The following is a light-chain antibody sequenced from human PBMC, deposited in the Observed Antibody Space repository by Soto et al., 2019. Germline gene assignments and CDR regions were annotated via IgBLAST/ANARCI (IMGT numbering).Light chain of an antibody. CDR3: HQYNSYPLT. CDR1: QTISSW. Sequence: DIQMTQSPSTLSGSVGDRVTITCRASQTISSWLAWYQQKPGKAPKLLIYKASSLESGVPSRFSGSGSGTELTLTISSLQPDDFATYYCHQYNSYPLTFGGGTKVDLK. J-gene: IGKJ4*01. V-gene: IGKV1-5*03. CDR2: KAS.